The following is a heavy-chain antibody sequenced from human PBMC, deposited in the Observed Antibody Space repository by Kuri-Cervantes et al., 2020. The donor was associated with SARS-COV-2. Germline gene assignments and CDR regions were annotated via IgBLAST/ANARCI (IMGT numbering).Heavy chain of an antibody. J-gene: IGHJ5*02. V-gene: IGHV3-23*01. CDR3: AKDPYYYDSSGYYYVDWFDP. CDR2: ISGSGGST. D-gene: IGHD3-22*01. CDR1: GFTFSSYA. Sequence: GEVLKIFCAASGFTFSSYAMSWVRQAPGKGLEWVSAISGSGGSTYYADSVKGRFTISRDNSKNTLYLQMNSLRAEDTAVYYCAKDPYYYDSSGYYYVDWFDPWGQGTLVTVSS.